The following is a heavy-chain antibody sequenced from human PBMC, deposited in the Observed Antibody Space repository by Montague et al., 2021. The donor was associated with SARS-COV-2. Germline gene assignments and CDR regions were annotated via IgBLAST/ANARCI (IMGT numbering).Heavy chain of an antibody. D-gene: IGHD3-10*01. J-gene: IGHJ4*02. CDR3: ARDTPYYYGSGSYYEPRRVFDY. CDR2: IRSSGSTI. CDR1: GFTFSNYE. Sequence: YLRLSCAASGFTFSNYEMSWVRQAPGKGLEWLSYIRSSGSTIYYADSVKGRFTISRDNAKNSPYLQMNSLRAEDTAVYYCARDTPYYYGSGSYYEPRRVFDYWGQGTLVTVSS. V-gene: IGHV3-48*03.